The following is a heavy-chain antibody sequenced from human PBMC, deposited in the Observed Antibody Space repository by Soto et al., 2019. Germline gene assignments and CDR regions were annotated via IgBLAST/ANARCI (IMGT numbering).Heavy chain of an antibody. CDR1: GFTFSSYA. CDR2: LDGAGGST. CDR3: TAPRDEYGSGVSWFTYGMDI. J-gene: IGHJ6*02. V-gene: IGHV3-23*01. D-gene: IGHD3-10*01. Sequence: PGGSLRLSCAASGFTFSSYAMSWARQAPGKGLEWVASLDGAGGSTYYADSVRGRFTISRDNSQNTLFLQMKRLTVDDTAIYYCTAPRDEYGSGVSWFTYGMDIWGQGTTVTVSS.